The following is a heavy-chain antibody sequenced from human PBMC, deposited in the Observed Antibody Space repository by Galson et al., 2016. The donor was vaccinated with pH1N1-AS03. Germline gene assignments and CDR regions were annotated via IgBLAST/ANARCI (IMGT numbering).Heavy chain of an antibody. V-gene: IGHV1-46*01. J-gene: IGHJ4*02. CDR3: ARRYYFDY. CDR2: IDPSGGPT. D-gene: IGHD3-16*02. Sequence: QAPGQGLEWMGIIDPSGGPTTYAPKFQGRITITTDTSTSTVYMELVSLRSEDTAVYYCARRYYFDYWGQGTLVTVSS.